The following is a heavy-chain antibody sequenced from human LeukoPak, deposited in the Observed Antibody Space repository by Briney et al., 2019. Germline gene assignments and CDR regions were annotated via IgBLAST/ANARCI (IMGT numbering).Heavy chain of an antibody. Sequence: GESLRISCKGSGYSFTSYWISWVRQLPGKGLEWMGRIDPSDSYTNYSPSFQGHVTISADKSISTAYLQWSSLKASDTAMYYCASSDTAMADYWGQGTLVTVSS. CDR1: GYSFTSYW. CDR2: IDPSDSYT. CDR3: ASSDTAMADY. V-gene: IGHV5-10-1*01. D-gene: IGHD5-18*01. J-gene: IGHJ4*02.